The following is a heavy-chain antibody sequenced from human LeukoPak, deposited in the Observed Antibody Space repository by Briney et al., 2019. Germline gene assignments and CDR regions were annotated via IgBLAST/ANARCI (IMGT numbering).Heavy chain of an antibody. V-gene: IGHV4-39*01. CDR3: ARKTTVTDY. CDR1: GGSISSSSYY. Sequence: PSETLSLTCTVSGGSISSSSYYWGWIRQPPGKGLEWIGSINYSGSTYYNPSLKSRVTISVDTSKNQFSLKLSSVTAADTAVYYCARKTTVTDYWGQGTLVTVSS. D-gene: IGHD4-11*01. J-gene: IGHJ4*02. CDR2: INYSGST.